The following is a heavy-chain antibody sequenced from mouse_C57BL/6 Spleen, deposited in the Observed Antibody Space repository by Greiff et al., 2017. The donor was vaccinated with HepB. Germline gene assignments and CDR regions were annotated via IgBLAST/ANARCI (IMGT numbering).Heavy chain of an antibody. CDR1: GFTFSSYG. V-gene: IGHV5-6*01. CDR2: ISSGGSYT. J-gene: IGHJ4*01. CDR3: ARRSDAMGY. Sequence: VHLVESGGDLVKPGGSLKLSCAASGFTFSSYGMSWVRQTPDKRLEWVATISSGGSYTYYPASVKGRFTISRDNAKNTLYLQMSSLKSEDTAMYYCARRSDAMGYWGQGTSVTVA.